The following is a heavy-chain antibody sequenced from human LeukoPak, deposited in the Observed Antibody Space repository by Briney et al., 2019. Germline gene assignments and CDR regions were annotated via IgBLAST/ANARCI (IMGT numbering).Heavy chain of an antibody. Sequence: PSETLSLTCAVYGGSFSSYYWSWIRQPAGKGLEWIGRIYTSGSTNYNPSLKSRVTMSVDTSKNQFSLKLSSVTAADTAVYYCARDSTMVRGVIITANWFDPWGQGTLVTVSS. D-gene: IGHD3-10*01. CDR1: GGSFSSYY. CDR3: ARDSTMVRGVIITANWFDP. CDR2: IYTSGST. J-gene: IGHJ5*02. V-gene: IGHV4-4*07.